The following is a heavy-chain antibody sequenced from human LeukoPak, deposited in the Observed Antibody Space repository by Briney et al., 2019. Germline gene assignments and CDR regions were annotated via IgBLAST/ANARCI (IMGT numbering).Heavy chain of an antibody. CDR1: GGSFSGYY. V-gene: IGHV4-34*01. J-gene: IGHJ4*02. CDR3: ARYYGSGRDADY. Sequence: SETLSLTCAVYGGSFSGYYWSWIRQPPGKGLERIGEINHSGSTNYNPSLKSRVTISVDTSKNNFSLKINSVTAADTAVYFCARYYGSGRDADYWGQGTLVIVSS. D-gene: IGHD3-10*01. CDR2: INHSGST.